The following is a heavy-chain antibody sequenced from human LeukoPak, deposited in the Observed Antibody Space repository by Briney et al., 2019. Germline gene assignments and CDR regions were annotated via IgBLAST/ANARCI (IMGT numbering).Heavy chain of an antibody. V-gene: IGHV1-18*01. CDR1: GYSFTSYG. J-gene: IGHJ4*02. D-gene: IGHD7-27*01. CDR2: ISVYNGNT. CDR3: ARGGGSRNISPWGYFDY. Sequence: ASVKVSCKASGYSFTSYGISWVRQAPGQGLEWMGWISVYNGNTNYAQKLQGRVTMTTDTSTSTAYMELRSLRSDDTAVYYCARGGGSRNISPWGYFDYWGQGTLVTVSS.